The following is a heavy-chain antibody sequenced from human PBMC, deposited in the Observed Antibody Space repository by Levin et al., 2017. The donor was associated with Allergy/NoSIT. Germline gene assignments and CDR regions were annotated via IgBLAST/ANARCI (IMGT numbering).Heavy chain of an antibody. CDR1: GGSISSYF. V-gene: IGHV4-59*01. CDR2: IYYSGST. J-gene: IGHJ4*02. CDR3: ARRGVHSDISGYPHYYFDY. Sequence: SETLSLTCTVSGGSISSYFWSWIRQPPGKGLEWIGYIYYSGSTNYNPSLKSRVTISVDTSKNQFSLKLNSVTAADTAVYYCARRGVHSDISGYPHYYFDYWGQGTLVTVSS. D-gene: IGHD3-22*01.